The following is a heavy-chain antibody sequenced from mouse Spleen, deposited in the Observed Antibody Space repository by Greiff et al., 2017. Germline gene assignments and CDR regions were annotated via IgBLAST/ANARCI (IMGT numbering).Heavy chain of an antibody. Sequence: VQLQESGAELVRPGTSVKVSCKASGFAFTNYLIEWVKQRPGQGLEWIGVINPGSGGTNYNEKFQGKATLTVDKSSSTAYMHLNSLTSEDSAGYYCAREGNWDEEDVDYWGQGTTLTVSS. CDR3: AREGNWDEEDVDY. CDR2: INPGSGGT. CDR1: GFAFTNYL. D-gene: IGHD4-1*01. J-gene: IGHJ2*01. V-gene: IGHV1-54*01.